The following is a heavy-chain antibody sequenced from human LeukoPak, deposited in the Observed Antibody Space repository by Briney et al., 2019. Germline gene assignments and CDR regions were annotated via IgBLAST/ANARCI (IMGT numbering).Heavy chain of an antibody. V-gene: IGHV1-69*06. J-gene: IGHJ4*02. CDR3: AGGFGSGAFY. Sequence: SVKVSCKASRGTFSSYAISWVRQAPGQGLEWMGRIIPIFGTANYAQKFQGRVTITADKSTSTAYMELSSLRSEYTAVYYCAGGFGSGAFYWGQGALVTVSS. CDR1: RGTFSSYA. D-gene: IGHD6-19*01. CDR2: IIPIFGTA.